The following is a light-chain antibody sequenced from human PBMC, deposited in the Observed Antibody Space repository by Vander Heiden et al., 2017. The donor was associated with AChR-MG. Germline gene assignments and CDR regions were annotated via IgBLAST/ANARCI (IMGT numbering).Light chain of an antibody. V-gene: IGKV2-29*02. Sequence: IVMTQTPLSLSVTPGQPASMSCKSSQSLLNSDGKTYLSWYMQKPGQSPQLLIYEVSSRFSGVPDRFSGSGSGTDFTLTISRVEAGDVGVYSCRQGVNLPQTFGQGTKLEIK. CDR3: RQGVNLPQT. CDR1: QSLLNSDGKTY. J-gene: IGKJ2*01. CDR2: EVS.